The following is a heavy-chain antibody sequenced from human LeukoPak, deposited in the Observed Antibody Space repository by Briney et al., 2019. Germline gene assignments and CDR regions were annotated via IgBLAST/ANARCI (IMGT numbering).Heavy chain of an antibody. Sequence: SETLSLTCAVYGGSFSGYYWSWIRQPPGKGLEWIGEINHSGSTNYNPSLKSRVTISVDTSKNQFSLKLSSVTAADTAVYYCARRLTGKEYNWFDPWGQGTLVTVSS. D-gene: IGHD1-20*01. J-gene: IGHJ5*02. CDR2: INHSGST. CDR3: ARRLTGKEYNWFDP. CDR1: GGSFSGYY. V-gene: IGHV4-34*01.